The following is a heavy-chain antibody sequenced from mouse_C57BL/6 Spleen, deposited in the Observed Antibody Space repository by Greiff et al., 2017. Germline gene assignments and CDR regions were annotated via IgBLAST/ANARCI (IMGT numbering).Heavy chain of an antibody. CDR2: IYPGGGYT. Sequence: VQLQQSGAELVRPGTSVKMSCKASGYTFTNYWIGWAKQRPGHGLEWIGDIYPGGGYTNYNEKFKGKATLTADTSSSTAYMQFSSLTSEDSAIDYCARGGYSNFHYAMDYWGQGTSVTVSS. CDR3: ARGGYSNFHYAMDY. J-gene: IGHJ4*01. D-gene: IGHD2-5*01. V-gene: IGHV1-63*01. CDR1: GYTFTNYW.